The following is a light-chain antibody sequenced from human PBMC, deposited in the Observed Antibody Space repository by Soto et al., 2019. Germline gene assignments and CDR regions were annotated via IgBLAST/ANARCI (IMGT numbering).Light chain of an antibody. J-gene: IGKJ1*01. V-gene: IGKV1-33*01. CDR1: QDISNY. CDR2: DAS. CDR3: QQYDNLPTWT. Sequence: DIQTTQSPSSLSASVGDRVTITCHASQDISNYLNWYQQKPGKAPKLLIYDASNLETGVPSRFSGSGSGTDFTFTISSLQPEDIATYYCQQYDNLPTWTFGQGTKVDVK.